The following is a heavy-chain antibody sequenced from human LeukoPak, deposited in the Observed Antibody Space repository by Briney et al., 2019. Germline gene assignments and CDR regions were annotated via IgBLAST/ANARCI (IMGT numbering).Heavy chain of an antibody. V-gene: IGHV1-24*01. D-gene: IGHD3-22*01. CDR3: ARGPPYYYDREITPNWFDP. J-gene: IGHJ5*02. Sequence: ASVKVSCKVSGYTLTELSMHWVRQAPGKGLEWMGGFDPEDGETIYAQKFQGRVTMTEDTSTDTAYMELSSLRAEDTAVYYCARGPPYYYDREITPNWFDPWGQGTLVTVSS. CDR1: GYTLTELS. CDR2: FDPEDGET.